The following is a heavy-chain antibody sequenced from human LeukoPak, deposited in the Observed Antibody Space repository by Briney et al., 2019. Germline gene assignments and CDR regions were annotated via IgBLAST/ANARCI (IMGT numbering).Heavy chain of an antibody. D-gene: IGHD6-19*01. CDR1: GFTFSSYG. CDR2: ITVSGDGS. Sequence: GGSLRLSCAASGFTFSSYGMSWVRQAPGKGLEWVSSITVSGDGSTYVDSVKGRFTISRDNSKNTLYLQMNSLRAEDTAVYYCAKAVAATGHYYFGMDVWGQGTTVTVSS. J-gene: IGHJ6*02. V-gene: IGHV3-23*01. CDR3: AKAVAATGHYYFGMDV.